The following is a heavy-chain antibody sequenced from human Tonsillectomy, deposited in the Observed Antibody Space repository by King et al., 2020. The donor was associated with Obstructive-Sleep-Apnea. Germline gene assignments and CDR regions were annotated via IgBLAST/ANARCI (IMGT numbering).Heavy chain of an antibody. V-gene: IGHV4-59*08. CDR2: MYYSGNT. D-gene: IGHD5-12*01. CDR3: SRHRGVEDYGGYGDYFDY. J-gene: IGHJ4*02. CDR1: GTSISDYY. Sequence: VQLQESGPGLVKPSETLSLTCTVSGTSISDYYWSWIRQPPGKGLEWIGYMYYSGNTNFNPSLKSGVTISADTSKVQFSLRLSAVTAADTAAYYGSRHRGVEDYGGYGDYFDYWGQGTLVTVSS.